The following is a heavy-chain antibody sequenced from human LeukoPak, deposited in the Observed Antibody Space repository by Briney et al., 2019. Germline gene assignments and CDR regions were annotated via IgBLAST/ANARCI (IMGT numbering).Heavy chain of an antibody. V-gene: IGHV3-30*02. Sequence: GGSLRLSCAASGFTFSSYGMHWVRQAPGKGLEWVAFIRYDGSNKYYADSVKGRFTISRDNSKNTLYLQMNSLRAEDTAVYYCAKDTIFPTGWFDPWGQGTLVTVS. CDR3: AKDTIFPTGWFDP. D-gene: IGHD3-3*01. J-gene: IGHJ5*02. CDR1: GFTFSSYG. CDR2: IRYDGSNK.